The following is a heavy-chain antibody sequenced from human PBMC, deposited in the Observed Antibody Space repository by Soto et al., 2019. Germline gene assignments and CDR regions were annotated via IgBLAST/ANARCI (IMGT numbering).Heavy chain of an antibody. V-gene: IGHV3-21*04. D-gene: IGHD2-15*01. Sequence: PGGSLRLSCAASGFTFSSYSMNWVRQAPGKGLEWVSSISSSSSYIYYADSVKGRFTISRDNAKNSLYLQMNSLRAADTAVYYCARRDSGALNWFDPWGQGTLVTVSS. CDR2: ISSSSSYI. CDR3: ARRDSGALNWFDP. J-gene: IGHJ5*02. CDR1: GFTFSSYS.